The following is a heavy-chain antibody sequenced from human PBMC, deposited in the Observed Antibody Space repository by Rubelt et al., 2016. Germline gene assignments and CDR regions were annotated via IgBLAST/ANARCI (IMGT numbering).Heavy chain of an antibody. Sequence: VQLVESGGGVVQPGRSLRLSCAASGFTCSNYAMHWVRQAPGKGLEWVSSISSSSSYIYYADSVKGRFTISRDNAKNSLYLQMNSLRAEDTAVYYCARASVIPDLNYYFDYWGQGTLVTVSS. D-gene: IGHD3-22*01. J-gene: IGHJ4*02. CDR2: ISSSSSYI. CDR3: ARASVIPDLNYYFDY. V-gene: IGHV3-21*01. CDR1: GFTCSNYA.